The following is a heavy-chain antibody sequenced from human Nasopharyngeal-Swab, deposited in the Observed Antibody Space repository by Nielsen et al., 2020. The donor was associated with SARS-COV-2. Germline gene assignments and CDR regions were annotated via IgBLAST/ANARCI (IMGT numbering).Heavy chain of an antibody. CDR3: ARDSQNLRCWDC. D-gene: IGHD4-17*01. CDR1: GYTFTSYY. J-gene: IGHJ4*02. V-gene: IGHV1-46*01. CDR2: INPSGGST. Sequence: ASVKVSCKASGYTFTSYYMHWVRQAPGQGLEWMGIINPSGGSTSYAQKFQGRVTLTRDTSTSTVYMELSSLRSEDTAVYYCARDSQNLRCWDCWGQGTLVTVSS.